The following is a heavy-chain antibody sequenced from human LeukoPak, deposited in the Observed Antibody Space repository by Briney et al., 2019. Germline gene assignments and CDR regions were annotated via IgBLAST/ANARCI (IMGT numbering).Heavy chain of an antibody. J-gene: IGHJ5*02. CDR2: IYYSGST. V-gene: IGHV4-39*07. CDR1: GGSISSSSYY. D-gene: IGHD1-7*01. Sequence: PSETLSLTCTVSGGSISSSSYYWGWIRQPPGKGLEWIGSIYYSGSTYYNPSLKSRVTISVDTSKNQFSLKLSSVTAADTAVYYCARIGITGTTVGPGWFDPWGQGTLVTVSS. CDR3: ARIGITGTTVGPGWFDP.